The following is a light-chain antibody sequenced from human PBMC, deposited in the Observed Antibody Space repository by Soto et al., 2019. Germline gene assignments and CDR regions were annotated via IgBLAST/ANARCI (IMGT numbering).Light chain of an antibody. CDR1: QSVSSN. J-gene: IGKJ4*01. CDR3: QQYNKWPLS. CDR2: GAS. V-gene: IGKV3-15*01. Sequence: EIGMTQSPATLSVSPGERATLSCRASQSVSSNLAWYQQKPGQAPRLLFYGASTRATGIPARFSGSGSGTEFTLTISSLQSEDFAVYYCQQYNKWPLSFGGGTKVEIK.